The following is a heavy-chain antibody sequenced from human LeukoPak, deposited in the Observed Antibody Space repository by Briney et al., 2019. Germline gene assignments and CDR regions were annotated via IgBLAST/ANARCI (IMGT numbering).Heavy chain of an antibody. V-gene: IGHV1-2*02. D-gene: IGHD2-15*01. Sequence: ASVKVSCKASGYTFTTYNIHWVRQAPGQGLEWMGWITPNSGGTNYAQTFQGRVTMTRDTSISTAYMELSGLRSDDTAAYSCARGRGGGYFDFWGQETLVTVSS. J-gene: IGHJ4*02. CDR2: ITPNSGGT. CDR3: ARGRGGGYFDF. CDR1: GYTFTTYN.